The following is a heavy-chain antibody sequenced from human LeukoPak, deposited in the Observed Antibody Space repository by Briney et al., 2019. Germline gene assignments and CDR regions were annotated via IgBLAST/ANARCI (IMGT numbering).Heavy chain of an antibody. J-gene: IGHJ4*02. CDR3: AREVGIRGHFDY. Sequence: SVRVSCTASVGTFTIYAISWVRQAPGQGLEWMGGIIPIFGTANYAQKFQGRVTITADESTSTAYMELSSLRSQDTAVYYCAREVGIRGHFDYWGRGTPVTVSS. CDR1: VGTFTIYA. D-gene: IGHD1-26*01. CDR2: IIPIFGTA. V-gene: IGHV1-69*13.